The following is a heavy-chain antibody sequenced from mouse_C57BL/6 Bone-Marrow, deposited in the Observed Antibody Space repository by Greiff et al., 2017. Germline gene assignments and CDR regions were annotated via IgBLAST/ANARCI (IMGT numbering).Heavy chain of an antibody. CDR1: GYTFTSYG. CDR2: ISPRSGNT. V-gene: IGHV1-81*01. J-gene: IGHJ3*01. Sequence: QVQLQQSGAELARPGASVKLSCKASGYTFTSYGISWVTQRTGQGLEWIGEISPRSGNTYYNEKFKGKATLTADKSSSTAYMELRSLTSEDSAVYFCARFPIYYYGSAWFAYWGQGTLVTVSA. D-gene: IGHD1-1*01. CDR3: ARFPIYYYGSAWFAY.